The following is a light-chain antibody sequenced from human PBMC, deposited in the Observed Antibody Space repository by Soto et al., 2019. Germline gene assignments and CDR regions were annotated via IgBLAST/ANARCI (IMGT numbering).Light chain of an antibody. CDR3: QQYNSYSTWT. J-gene: IGKJ1*01. CDR1: QGVSYW. CDR2: KAS. V-gene: IGKV1-5*03. Sequence: DIQMTQSPSTLSASVGDRVTITCRASQGVSYWLAWYQQKPGKAPKLLIYKASNLESGVPPRFRGSGSGTEFTLTINSLQPEDFATYYCQQYNSYSTWTFGQGTKVEIK.